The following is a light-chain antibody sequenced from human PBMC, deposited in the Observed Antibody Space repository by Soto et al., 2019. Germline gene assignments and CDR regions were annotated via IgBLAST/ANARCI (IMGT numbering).Light chain of an antibody. CDR3: MQALQTPYT. CDR2: LGS. V-gene: IGKV2-28*01. J-gene: IGKJ2*01. CDR1: QRLLHSNGNNF. Sequence: EIVMTQSPPSLTVTPGEPASISCRSSQRLLHSNGNNFLDWYLQKPGQSPQLLIYLGSYRASGVPDRVSGSGAGTDFTLKITRVEAEDVGIYYCMQALQTPYTFGQGTKLEIK.